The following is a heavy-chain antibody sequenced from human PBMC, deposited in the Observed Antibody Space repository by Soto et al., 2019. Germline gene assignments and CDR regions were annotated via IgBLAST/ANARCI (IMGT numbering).Heavy chain of an antibody. D-gene: IGHD3-10*01. CDR1: GGTFSTSS. CDR3: AGGQEFGGNPDLFDI. Sequence: SVKVSCKASGGTFSTSSINWVRQAPGQRPEWMGNILPIFGTADYAQKFQGRVTITADKSTNTAYMELRSLLSEDTAVYYCAGGQEFGGNPDLFDIGAQGTVVPVSS. J-gene: IGHJ3*02. CDR2: ILPIFGTA. V-gene: IGHV1-69*06.